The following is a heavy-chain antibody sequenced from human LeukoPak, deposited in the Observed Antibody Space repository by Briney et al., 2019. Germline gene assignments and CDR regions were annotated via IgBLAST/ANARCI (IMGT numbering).Heavy chain of an antibody. CDR1: GGTFSSYA. Sequence: ASVKVSCKASGGTFSSYAISWVRQAPGQGLEWMGWINPNSGGTNYAQKFQGRVTMTRDTSISTAYMELSRLRSDDTAVYYCARGFGELSAWFDPWGQGTLVTVSS. CDR3: ARGFGELSAWFDP. CDR2: INPNSGGT. D-gene: IGHD3-10*01. V-gene: IGHV1-2*02. J-gene: IGHJ5*02.